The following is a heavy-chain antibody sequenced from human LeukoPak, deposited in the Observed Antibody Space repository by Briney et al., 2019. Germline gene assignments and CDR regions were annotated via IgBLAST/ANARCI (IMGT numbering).Heavy chain of an antibody. D-gene: IGHD2-2*03. CDR3: ARHRGFCDS. J-gene: IGHJ4*02. V-gene: IGHV4-39*01. CDR2: RYYPGTT. Sequence: SETLSLTCTVSGGSVDTGSYWWGWIRQPPGKSLEWIGVRYYPGTTYYNPSLKSRVSISMDKSKNQFSLRVNSPTAADTAVYYCARHRGFCDSWGQGTLVTVSS. CDR1: GGSVDTGSYW.